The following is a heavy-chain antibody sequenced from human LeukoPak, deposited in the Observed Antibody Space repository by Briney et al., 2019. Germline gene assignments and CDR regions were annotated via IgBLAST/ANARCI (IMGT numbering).Heavy chain of an antibody. CDR1: GGTFSSYA. CDR2: IIPIFGTA. CDR3: ARGAFYDSSGGGAFDI. D-gene: IGHD3-22*01. Sequence: ASVKVSCKASGGTFSSYAINWVRQAPGQGLEWMGGIIPIFGTANYAQKFQDRVTITTDESTSTAYMELSSLRSEDTAVYYCARGAFYDSSGGGAFDIWGQGTMVTVSS. V-gene: IGHV1-69*05. J-gene: IGHJ3*02.